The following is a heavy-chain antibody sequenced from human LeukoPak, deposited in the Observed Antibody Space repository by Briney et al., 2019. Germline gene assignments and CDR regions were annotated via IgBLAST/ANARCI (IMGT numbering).Heavy chain of an antibody. CDR1: GGSISSYY. CDR2: IYTSGST. D-gene: IGHD3-3*01. V-gene: IGHV4-4*07. Sequence: SETLSLTCTVSGGSISSYYWSWIRQPAGKGLEWIGRIYTSGSTNYNPSLKSRVTMSVDASKNQFSLKLSSVTAADTAVYYCARAGFWSGSNWFDPWGQGTLVTVSS. J-gene: IGHJ5*02. CDR3: ARAGFWSGSNWFDP.